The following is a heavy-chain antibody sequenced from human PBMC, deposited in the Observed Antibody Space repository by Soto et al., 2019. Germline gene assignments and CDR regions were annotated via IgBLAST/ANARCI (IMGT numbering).Heavy chain of an antibody. CDR2: IFYSGST. CDR3: ARAYGLDAFDF. D-gene: IGHD4-17*01. J-gene: IGHJ3*01. CDR1: GCSYSSYY. V-gene: IGHV4-59*08. Sequence: PSETLSLTCSVSGCSYSSYYWSWIRQPPGKGLEWIGYIFYSGSTNYNPSLKSRVTISVDTSKNQFSLKLSSVTAADTAVYYCARAYGLDAFDFWGQGTMVTVSS.